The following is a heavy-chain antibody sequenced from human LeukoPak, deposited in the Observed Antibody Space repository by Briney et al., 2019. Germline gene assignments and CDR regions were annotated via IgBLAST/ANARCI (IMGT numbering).Heavy chain of an antibody. J-gene: IGHJ4*02. D-gene: IGHD6-13*01. CDR3: AGDIEAAGLFLDY. V-gene: IGHV3-7*01. CDR1: RFTLSSYW. CDR2: MKYDGSEK. Sequence: PGGSLTLSCAASRFTLSSYWMSWVRQAPGKGLEWVANMKYDGSEKFYVDSVKGRFTISRDNAKNSLYLQMNSLRAEDMAVYYCAGDIEAAGLFLDYWGQGTLVTVSS.